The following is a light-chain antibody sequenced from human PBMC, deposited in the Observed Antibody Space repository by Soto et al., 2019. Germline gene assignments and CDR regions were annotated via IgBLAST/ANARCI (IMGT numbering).Light chain of an antibody. J-gene: IGLJ3*02. Sequence: QSALTQAPSASGTPGQRVTISCSGRSSNIGSNSVNWYQQFPGTAPKLLMYSSNQRPSGVPDRFSGSKSGTSASLAISGVQSEDEADYYCAAWDDSLNGVVFGGGTKLTVL. CDR3: AAWDDSLNGVV. V-gene: IGLV1-44*01. CDR2: SSN. CDR1: SSNIGSNS.